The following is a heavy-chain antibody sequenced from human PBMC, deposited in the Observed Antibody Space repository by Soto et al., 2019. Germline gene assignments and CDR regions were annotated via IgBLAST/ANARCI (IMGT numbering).Heavy chain of an antibody. D-gene: IGHD5-18*01. CDR2: ISYDGSNK. CDR3: AKDGSGYSYYYYGMDV. J-gene: IGHJ6*01. CDR1: GFTFSSYG. Sequence: QVQLVESGGGVVQPGRSLRLSCAASGFTFSSYGMHWVRQAPGKGLEWVAVISYDGSNKYYADSVKGRFTISRDNSKNTLYLQMNSLRAEDTAVYYCAKDGSGYSYYYYGMDVW. V-gene: IGHV3-30*18.